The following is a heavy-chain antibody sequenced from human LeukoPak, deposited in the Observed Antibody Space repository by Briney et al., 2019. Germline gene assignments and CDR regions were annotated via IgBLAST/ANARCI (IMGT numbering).Heavy chain of an antibody. D-gene: IGHD5-12*01. CDR3: AKGGGYEAQYYYYYLDV. V-gene: IGHV3-30*04. J-gene: IGHJ6*03. CDR2: ISSDGNGK. Sequence: PGGSLRLSCAASGFTFSNYAMHWVRQAPGKGLEWVTVISSDGNGKYYADSVKGRFTISRDNSKNTLYLQMKSLRAEDTAVYYCAKGGGYEAQYYYYYLDVWGKGTTVTISS. CDR1: GFTFSNYA.